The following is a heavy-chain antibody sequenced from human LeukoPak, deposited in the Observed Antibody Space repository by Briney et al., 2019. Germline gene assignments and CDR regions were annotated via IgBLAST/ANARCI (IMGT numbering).Heavy chain of an antibody. Sequence: SETLSLTCTVSGGSISNNYWSWIRQPPGKGLEWIGYIYYISYTGSTNYNPSLKSRVTISVDMSKNQFSLKLSSVTAADTAVYYCAKGTDYYYDSSGYYFSDWGQGTLVTVSS. CDR3: AKGTDYYYDSSGYYFSD. J-gene: IGHJ4*02. CDR1: GGSISNNY. D-gene: IGHD3-22*01. CDR2: IYYISYTGST. V-gene: IGHV4-59*08.